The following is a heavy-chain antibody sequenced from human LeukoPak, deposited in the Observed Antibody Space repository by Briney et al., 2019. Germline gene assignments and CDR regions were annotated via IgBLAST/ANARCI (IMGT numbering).Heavy chain of an antibody. D-gene: IGHD2-2*02. Sequence: ASVKVSCKASGYTFSDYYIHWARQAPGQGLEWMGWINPNSGGTNYEQKFQGRVTMTRDTSISTAYMELSRLRSDDTAVYYCARERVPDAIVPYWGQGTLVTVSS. J-gene: IGHJ4*02. CDR3: ARERVPDAIVPY. V-gene: IGHV1-2*02. CDR1: GYTFSDYY. CDR2: INPNSGGT.